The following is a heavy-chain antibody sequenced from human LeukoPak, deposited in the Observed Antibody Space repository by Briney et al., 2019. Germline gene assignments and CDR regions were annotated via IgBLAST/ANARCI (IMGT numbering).Heavy chain of an antibody. V-gene: IGHV4-59*08. CDR2: IYYSGST. Sequence: SETLSLTCTVSGGSISNYYWSWIRQPPGKGLEWIEYIYYSGSTNYNPSLKSRVTISVDTSKNQFSLKLSSVTAADTAVYYCARPVTAINTDAFDIWGQGTMVTVSS. D-gene: IGHD2-21*02. CDR1: GGSISNYY. CDR3: ARPVTAINTDAFDI. J-gene: IGHJ3*02.